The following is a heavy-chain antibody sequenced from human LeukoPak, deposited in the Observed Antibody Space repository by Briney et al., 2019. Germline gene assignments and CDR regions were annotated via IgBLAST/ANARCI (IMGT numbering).Heavy chain of an antibody. D-gene: IGHD4-11*01. V-gene: IGHV4-59*08. J-gene: IGHJ5*02. CDR3: ARHDYSNYWFDP. Sequence: PSETLSLTCTVSRGSISGSIRSYYWSWLRQPPGKGLEWIGYISSSGSVNDNPSLRSRVTISVDTSKDQFSLKLSSVTAADTAVYYCARHDYSNYWFDPWGQGTLVTVSS. CDR2: ISSSGSV. CDR1: RGSISGSIRSYY.